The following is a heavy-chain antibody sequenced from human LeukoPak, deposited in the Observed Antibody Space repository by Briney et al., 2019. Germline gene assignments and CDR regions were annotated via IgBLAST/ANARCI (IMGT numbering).Heavy chain of an antibody. D-gene: IGHD6-13*01. CDR1: GFTFYSYA. CDR2: ITGFGSTK. Sequence: GVSLRLSCAGSGFTFYSYARSWVRQAPGKGLEGGSAITGFGSTKYYADSAKGRSTISRDNSTTTVYLQMNRLRVGDTALYYCVKHVGSRWSNTRFDPWGQGTLVTVS. J-gene: IGHJ5*02. V-gene: IGHV3-23*01. CDR3: VKHVGSRWSNTRFDP.